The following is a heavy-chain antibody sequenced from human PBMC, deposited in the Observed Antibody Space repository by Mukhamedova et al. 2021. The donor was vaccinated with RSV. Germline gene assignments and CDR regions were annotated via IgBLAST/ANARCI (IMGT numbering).Heavy chain of an antibody. CDR3: AIRCTVTKAFDI. D-gene: IGHD4-17*01. J-gene: IGHJ3*02. Sequence: GISWNSGDIIYAGPVKGRFTISRDNAKNSLYLQMNSLRPEDTALYYCAIRCTVTKAFDIWGQGTMVTVSS. V-gene: IGHV3-9*01. CDR2: ISWNSGDI.